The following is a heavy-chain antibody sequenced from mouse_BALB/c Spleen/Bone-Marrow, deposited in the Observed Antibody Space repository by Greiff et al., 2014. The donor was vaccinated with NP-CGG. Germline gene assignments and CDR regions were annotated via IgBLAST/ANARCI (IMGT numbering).Heavy chain of an antibody. CDR1: GYTFTSYR. D-gene: IGHD1-1*01. CDR2: IFPGTGTT. CDR3: AREGSRLRGYFDV. V-gene: IGHV1S132*01. Sequence: VQLQQSGAELVKPGASVKLSCKTSGYTFTSYRIQWVKQRPGQGLGWIGEIFPGTGTTYYNEKFKGKATLTIDTSSSTAYMQLSSLTSEDSAVYFCAREGSRLRGYFDVWGAGTTVTVSS. J-gene: IGHJ1*01.